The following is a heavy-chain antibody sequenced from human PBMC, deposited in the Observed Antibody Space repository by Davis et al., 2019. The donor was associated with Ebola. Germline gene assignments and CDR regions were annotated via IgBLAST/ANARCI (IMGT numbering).Heavy chain of an antibody. D-gene: IGHD3-22*01. V-gene: IGHV4-4*02. CDR1: GGSISSSNW. CDR3: ARDRRYYYDSSGYHTYFYYFDY. Sequence: SETLSLTCAVSGGSISSSNWWSWVRQPPGKGLEWIGEIYHSGSTNYNPSLKSRVTISVDKSKNQFSLKLSSVTAADTAVYYCARDRRYYYDSSGYHTYFYYFDYWGQGTLVTVSS. CDR2: IYHSGST. J-gene: IGHJ4*02.